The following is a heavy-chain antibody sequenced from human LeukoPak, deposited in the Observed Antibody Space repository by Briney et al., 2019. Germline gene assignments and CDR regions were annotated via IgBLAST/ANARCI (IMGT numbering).Heavy chain of an antibody. CDR2: INQGGSEK. CDR3: ARSTGWYPFPDY. J-gene: IGHJ4*02. V-gene: IGHV3-7*01. Sequence: GGSLRLSCTASSFSFSSYWMTWVRQAPGKGLEWVASINQGGSEKYSVDSVKGRFTIPRDNPKNSLYLQMNSLRAEDTSVYYCARSTGWYPFPDYWGQGTLVTVSS. CDR1: SFSFSSYW. D-gene: IGHD6-19*01.